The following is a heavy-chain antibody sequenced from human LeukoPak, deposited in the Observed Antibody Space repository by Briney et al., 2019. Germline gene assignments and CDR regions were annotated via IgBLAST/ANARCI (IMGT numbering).Heavy chain of an antibody. CDR3: AKDLFKAAAPDY. D-gene: IGHD6-13*01. J-gene: IGHJ4*02. V-gene: IGHV3-30*18. CDR1: GFTFSSYG. Sequence: PGRSLRLSCAASGFTFSSYGMHWVRQAPGKGLEWVAVISYDGSNEYYADSVKGRFTISRDNSKNTLYLQMNSLRAEDTAVYYCAKDLFKAAAPDYWGQGTLVTVSS. CDR2: ISYDGSNE.